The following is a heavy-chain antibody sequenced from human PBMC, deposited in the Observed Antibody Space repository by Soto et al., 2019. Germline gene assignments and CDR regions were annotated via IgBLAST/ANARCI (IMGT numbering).Heavy chain of an antibody. CDR2: IYPGDSDT. V-gene: IGHV5-51*01. CDR3: ARIIAAAGFYYSSGMDV. D-gene: IGHD6-13*01. Sequence: PGESLKISCKGSGYSFTSYWIGWVRQMPGKGLEWMGIIYPGDSDTRYSPSFQGQVTISADKSISTAYLQWSSLKASDTAMYYCARIIAAAGFYYSSGMDVWGQGTTLTVSS. J-gene: IGHJ6*02. CDR1: GYSFTSYW.